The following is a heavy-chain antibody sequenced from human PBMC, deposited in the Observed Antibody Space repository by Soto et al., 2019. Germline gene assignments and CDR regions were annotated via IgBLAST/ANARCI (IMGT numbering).Heavy chain of an antibody. V-gene: IGHV4-31*03. Sequence: QVQLQESGPGLVKPSQTLSLTCTVSGGSISSGGYYWSWIRQHPGKGLEGIGYIYYNGSTYYNPSLKSRVTISVDTSKNQFSLKLSSVTAADTAVYYCARAGELFAAYGMDVWGQGTTVTVSS. J-gene: IGHJ6*02. CDR3: ARAGELFAAYGMDV. CDR1: GGSISSGGYY. CDR2: IYYNGST. D-gene: IGHD3-10*01.